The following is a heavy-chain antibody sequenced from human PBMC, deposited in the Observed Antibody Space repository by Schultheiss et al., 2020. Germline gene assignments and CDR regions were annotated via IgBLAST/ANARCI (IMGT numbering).Heavy chain of an antibody. J-gene: IGHJ4*02. D-gene: IGHD3-10*01. CDR1: GDSVSSGSRS. CDR2: FYDSGST. CDR3: AREGRFYGSGTFFDY. V-gene: IGHV4-61*01. Sequence: SETLSLTCTVSGDSVSSGSRSWNWVRQPPGKGLEWIGYFYDSGSTNYNPSLKSRVTISADTSKNQFSLKLGSVTAADTAVYYCAREGRFYGSGTFFDYWGQRTLVTVSS.